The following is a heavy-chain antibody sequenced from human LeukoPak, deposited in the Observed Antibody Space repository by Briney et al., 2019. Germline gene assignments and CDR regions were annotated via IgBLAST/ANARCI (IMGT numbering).Heavy chain of an antibody. Sequence: SATLTLTCTGSGVSITSSDFYWGWIRQPPGKGLEWIATISYSGRTYYNPSLKTRLTISVDTSKNQFSLKLLSVAAADTAVYYCARLMSYCGGDCYPDQFHNWGQGTLVTVSS. CDR3: ARLMSYCGGDCYPDQFHN. J-gene: IGHJ4*02. CDR2: ISYSGRT. CDR1: GVSITSSDFY. D-gene: IGHD2-21*02. V-gene: IGHV4-39*01.